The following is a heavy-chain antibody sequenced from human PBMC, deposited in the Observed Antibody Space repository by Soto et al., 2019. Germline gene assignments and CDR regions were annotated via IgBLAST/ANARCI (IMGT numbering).Heavy chain of an antibody. V-gene: IGHV6-1*01. Sequence: SQTLSITCATSGDSVSKNSATWNWIRQSPAKSLEWLGRTYYRSKWYNDYAVSVKSRITINPDTSKNQFALQLNSVTPEDTAVYFCARGSFRGGSCYFDLWGRGTLVTVSS. CDR1: GDSVSKNSAT. D-gene: IGHD3-16*01. CDR2: TYYRSKWYN. CDR3: ARGSFRGGSCYFDL. J-gene: IGHJ2*01.